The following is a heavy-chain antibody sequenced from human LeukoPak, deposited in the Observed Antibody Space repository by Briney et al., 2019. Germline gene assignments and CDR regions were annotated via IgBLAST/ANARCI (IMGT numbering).Heavy chain of an antibody. D-gene: IGHD3-3*01. CDR2: IIPIFGTA. V-gene: IGHV1-69*13. J-gene: IGHJ6*03. CDR1: GGTFSSYA. Sequence: GASVKVSCKASGGTFSSYAISWVRQAPGQGLEWMGGIIPIFGTANYAQKFQGRVTITADESTSTAYMELSSLRSEDTAVYYCARDDFWGLGSYYYYYMDVWGKGTTVTVSS. CDR3: ARDDFWGLGSYYYYYMDV.